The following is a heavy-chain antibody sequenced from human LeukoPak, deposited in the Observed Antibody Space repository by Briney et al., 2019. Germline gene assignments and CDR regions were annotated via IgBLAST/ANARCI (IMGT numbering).Heavy chain of an antibody. Sequence: GSLRLSCAASGFPFDHFGMHWIRQAPGKGLEWVAFIRHVGEDSFVADSVKGRFTISRDNSRNTMHLQMNSLRAEDTAVFYCARGYYTSGGFRFDYWGQGTLVTVSS. CDR2: IRHVGEDS. J-gene: IGHJ4*02. D-gene: IGHD3-3*01. CDR1: GFPFDHFG. V-gene: IGHV3-30*02. CDR3: ARGYYTSGGFRFDY.